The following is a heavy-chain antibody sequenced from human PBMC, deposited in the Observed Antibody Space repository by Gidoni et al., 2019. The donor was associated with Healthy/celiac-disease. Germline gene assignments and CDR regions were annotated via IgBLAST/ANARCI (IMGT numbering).Heavy chain of an antibody. CDR3: ASARQYYDFWSGYLSYYYYGMDV. J-gene: IGHJ6*02. CDR1: GYTFTRYA. V-gene: IGHV1-8*01. CDR2: MNPNSGNT. D-gene: IGHD3-3*01. Sequence: QVQLVQSGAEVKKPGASVTVSCKASGYTFTRYAINWVRPATGQGLEWMGWMNPNSGNTGYAQKFQGRVTMTRNTSISTAYMELSSLRSEDTAVYYCASARQYYDFWSGYLSYYYYGMDVWGQGTTVTVSS.